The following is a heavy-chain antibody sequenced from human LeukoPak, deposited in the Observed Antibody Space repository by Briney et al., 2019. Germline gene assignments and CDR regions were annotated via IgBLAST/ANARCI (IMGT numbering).Heavy chain of an antibody. CDR2: ISGSGGST. CDR1: GFTFSSYA. Sequence: GGSLRLSCAASGFTFSSYAMSWVRQAPGKGLEWVSAISGSGGSTYYADSVKGRFTISRDNSKNTLYLQMNNVRAEDTAVYCCAKVWAYYFDSWGQGTLVTVSS. J-gene: IGHJ4*02. D-gene: IGHD3-16*01. CDR3: AKVWAYYFDS. V-gene: IGHV3-23*01.